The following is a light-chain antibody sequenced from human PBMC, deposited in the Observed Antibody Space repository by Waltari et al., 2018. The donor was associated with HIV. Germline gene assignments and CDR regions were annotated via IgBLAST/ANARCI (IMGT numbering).Light chain of an antibody. V-gene: IGLV3-21*02. CDR2: DDG. Sequence: SYVLTQPPSVSVAPGQTARITCGGNNIGSKSVHWYQQKPGQAPVLVVYDDGDRPSGIPERFSGSNSGNTATLTISRVEAGDEADYYCHVWDTRSDHPEVFGGGIKLTVL. CDR1: NIGSKS. CDR3: HVWDTRSDHPEV. J-gene: IGLJ2*01.